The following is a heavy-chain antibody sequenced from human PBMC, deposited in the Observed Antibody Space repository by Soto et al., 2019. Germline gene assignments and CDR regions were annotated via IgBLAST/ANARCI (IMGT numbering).Heavy chain of an antibody. Sequence: PGGSLRLSCAASGFTVSSNYMSWVRQAPGKGLEWVSVIYSGGSTYYADSVKGRFTISRDNSKNTLYLQMNSLRAEDTAVYYCARGRTYYYDSSGYFRFGMDVWGQGTTVTVSS. V-gene: IGHV3-53*01. J-gene: IGHJ6*02. CDR3: ARGRTYYYDSSGYFRFGMDV. D-gene: IGHD3-22*01. CDR2: IYSGGST. CDR1: GFTVSSNY.